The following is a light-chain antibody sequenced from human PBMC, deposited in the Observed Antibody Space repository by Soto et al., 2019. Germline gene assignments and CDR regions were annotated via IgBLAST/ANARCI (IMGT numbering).Light chain of an antibody. CDR3: AAWDDSLNGYV. J-gene: IGLJ1*01. V-gene: IGLV1-44*01. CDR2: SNN. CDR1: SSSIGSNT. Sequence: QSMLTQPPSASGTPGQRVTISCSGSSSSIGSNTVNWFQQLPGTAPQLLIYSNNQRPSGVPDRFSGSKSGTSASLAISALQSEDEADYYCAAWDDSLNGYVFGTGTKLTVL.